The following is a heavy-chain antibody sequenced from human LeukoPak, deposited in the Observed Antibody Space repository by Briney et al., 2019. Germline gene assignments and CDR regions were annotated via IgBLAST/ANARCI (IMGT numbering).Heavy chain of an antibody. D-gene: IGHD3-22*01. CDR2: INHSGST. V-gene: IGHV4-34*01. J-gene: IGHJ4*02. CDR1: GGSFSGYY. CDR3: ARGGEAMIVVVPHQGGFDY. Sequence: PSKTLSLTCAVYGGSFSGYYWSWIRQPPGKGLEWIGEINHSGSTNYNPSLKSRVTISVDTSKNQFSLKLSSVTAADTAVYYCARGGEAMIVVVPHQGGFDYWGQGTLVTVSS.